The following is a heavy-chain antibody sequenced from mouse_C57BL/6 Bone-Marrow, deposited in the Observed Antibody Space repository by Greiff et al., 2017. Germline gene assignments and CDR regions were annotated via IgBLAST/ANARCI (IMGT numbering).Heavy chain of an antibody. CDR1: GYAFRSSW. Sequence: VQLQQSGPELVKPGASVKISCKASGYAFRSSWMNWVKQRPGKGLEWIGRIYPGDGDTNYNGKFKGKATLTADKSSSTAYMQLSSLTSEDSSVYFCARPGYYYGFDYWGQGTTLTVSS. CDR2: IYPGDGDT. D-gene: IGHD1-1*01. J-gene: IGHJ2*01. V-gene: IGHV1-82*01. CDR3: ARPGYYYGFDY.